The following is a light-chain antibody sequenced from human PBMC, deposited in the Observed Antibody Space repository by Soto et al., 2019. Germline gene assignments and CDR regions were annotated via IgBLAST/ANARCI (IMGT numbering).Light chain of an antibody. V-gene: IGKV1-39*02. CDR3: QRYGNSPGFT. Sequence: DIQMTQSPSSLSASVGDRVTITCRASQSIANYLNWYQQKPGKAPKLLIYAASTLQSGVPSKFSGSGFGTDFTLTISSLQTEDFAVYYCQRYGNSPGFTFGQGTTLEIK. J-gene: IGKJ2*01. CDR2: AAS. CDR1: QSIANY.